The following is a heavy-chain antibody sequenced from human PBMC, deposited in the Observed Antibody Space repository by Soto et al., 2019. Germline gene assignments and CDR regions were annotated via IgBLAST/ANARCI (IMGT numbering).Heavy chain of an antibody. CDR2: ISGHNGNT. V-gene: IGHV1-18*04. Sequence: QVQLVQSGAEVKKPGASVKVSCKASGYSFTSYGISWVRQAPGQGPEWMGWISGHNGNTNHPQSLQGRVTMTTDTSRNTAYMELRSLRSDDTAVYYCARHRFNYYDVTVYYYFDYWGQGTLVTVSS. D-gene: IGHD3-22*01. CDR3: ARHRFNYYDVTVYYYFDY. CDR1: GYSFTSYG. J-gene: IGHJ4*02.